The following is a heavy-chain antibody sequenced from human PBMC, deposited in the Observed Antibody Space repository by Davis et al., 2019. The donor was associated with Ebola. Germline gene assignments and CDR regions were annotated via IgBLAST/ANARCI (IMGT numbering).Heavy chain of an antibody. CDR1: GFTFSSYT. D-gene: IGHD6-6*01. J-gene: IGHJ5*02. Sequence: GESLKISCAASGFTFSSYTMNWVRQIPGKGLEWVSSISSSGSYIYYGDSVKGRFTISRDNAKNSLYLQMNSLRAEDTAVYYCARESSIAALFTWGQGTLVTVSS. CDR2: ISSSGSYI. V-gene: IGHV3-21*01. CDR3: ARESSIAALFT.